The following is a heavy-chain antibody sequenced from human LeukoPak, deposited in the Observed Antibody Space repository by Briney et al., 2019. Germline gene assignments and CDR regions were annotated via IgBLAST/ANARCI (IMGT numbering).Heavy chain of an antibody. J-gene: IGHJ4*02. Sequence: ASVKVSCKASGYIFTDYAIHWLRQAPGQRLEWMGCINPDNGNTKYSQEFQGRVTITRDTSATTAYMELSSLRSEDMAVYYCTLYNYWGQGTLVTVSS. CDR1: GYIFTDYA. CDR2: INPDNGNT. V-gene: IGHV1-3*03. CDR3: TLYNY. D-gene: IGHD2-2*02.